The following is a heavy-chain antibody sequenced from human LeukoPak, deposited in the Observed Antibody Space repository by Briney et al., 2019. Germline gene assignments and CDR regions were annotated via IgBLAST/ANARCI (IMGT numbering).Heavy chain of an antibody. V-gene: IGHV4-38-2*02. CDR3: ARASLASMVRGVIGAFDI. CDR1: GYSISSGYY. Sequence: SETLSLTCTVSGYSISSGYYWVWIRQPPGKGLEWIGTIYHSGSTSYNPSLKSRLTISVDTSKNQFSLKLSSVTAADTAVYYCARASLASMVRGVIGAFDIWGQGTMVTVSS. J-gene: IGHJ3*02. D-gene: IGHD3-10*01. CDR2: IYHSGST.